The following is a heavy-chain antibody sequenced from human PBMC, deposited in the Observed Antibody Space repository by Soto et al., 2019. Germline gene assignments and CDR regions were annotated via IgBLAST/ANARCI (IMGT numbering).Heavy chain of an antibody. D-gene: IGHD2-15*01. CDR3: ARGLDHCSGGSCYFAS. J-gene: IGHJ4*02. V-gene: IGHV1-2*02. CDR1: GYTFNDYY. Sequence: ASVKVSCKASGYTFNDYYMSWVRQAPGQGLEWMGWINPKSGGTNFAQKFQDRVSMTRDTSITTGYMELRRLRSDDTAVYYCARGLDHCSGGSCYFASWGQGTLVTVSS. CDR2: INPKSGGT.